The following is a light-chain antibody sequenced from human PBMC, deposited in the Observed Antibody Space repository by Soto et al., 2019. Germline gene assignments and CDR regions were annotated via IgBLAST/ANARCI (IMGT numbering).Light chain of an antibody. Sequence: QAVVTQEPSLTVSPGGTVTLTCATSTGAVTSGYYPNWFQQKPGQVPRALIYSTNNKYSWTPAQFSGSLLGGKAALTLSGVQPEDEADYYCLLYYGGQLGVFGGGTKLTVL. V-gene: IGLV7-43*01. CDR3: LLYYGGQLGV. J-gene: IGLJ2*01. CDR2: STN. CDR1: TGAVTSGYY.